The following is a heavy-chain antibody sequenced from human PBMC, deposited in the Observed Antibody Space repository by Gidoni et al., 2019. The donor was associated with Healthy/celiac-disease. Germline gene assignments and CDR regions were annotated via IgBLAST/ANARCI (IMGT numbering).Heavy chain of an antibody. J-gene: IGHJ4*02. CDR3: TTGHPFTIFGVASFDY. CDR2: IKSKTDGGTT. D-gene: IGHD3-3*01. CDR1: GFTFRNAW. V-gene: IGHV3-15*01. Sequence: EVQLVESGGGLVKPGGSLRLSCAASGFTFRNAWMSWVRQAPGKGLEWVGRIKSKTDGGTTDYAAPVKGRFTISRDDSKNTLYLQMNSLKTEDTAVYYCTTGHPFTIFGVASFDYWGQGTLVTVSS.